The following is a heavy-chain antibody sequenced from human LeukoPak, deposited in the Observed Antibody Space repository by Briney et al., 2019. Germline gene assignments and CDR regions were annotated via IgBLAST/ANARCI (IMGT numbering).Heavy chain of an antibody. V-gene: IGHV1-18*01. CDR2: ISAYNGNT. CDR3: ARGPAIAAASTPPESY. D-gene: IGHD6-13*01. CDR1: GYTFTSYG. J-gene: IGHJ4*02. Sequence: GASVKVSCKASGYTFTSYGISWVRQAPGQGLEWMGWISAYNGNTNYAQKLQGRVTMTTDTSTSTAYMELRSLRSDDTAVYYCARGPAIAAASTPPESYWGQGTLVTVSS.